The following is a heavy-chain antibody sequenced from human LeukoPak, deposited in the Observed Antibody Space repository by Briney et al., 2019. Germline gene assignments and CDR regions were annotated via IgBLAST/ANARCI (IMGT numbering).Heavy chain of an antibody. V-gene: IGHV3-74*01. CDR2: INSDGSST. D-gene: IGHD3-16*01. CDR3: ARGGSHTYFDY. Sequence: GGSLRLSCAASGFTFSSYWMHWVRQAPGKGLVWVSRINSDGSSTSYADSVKGRFTISRDNAKNTLYLQMNSLRAEDTAVYYCARGGSHTYFDYWGQGTLVTVSS. J-gene: IGHJ4*02. CDR1: GFTFSSYW.